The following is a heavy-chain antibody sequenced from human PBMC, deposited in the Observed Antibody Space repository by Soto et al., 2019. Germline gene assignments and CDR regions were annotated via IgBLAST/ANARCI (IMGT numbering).Heavy chain of an antibody. Sequence: QVQLVESGGGVVQPGRSLRLSCAASGFTFSSYAMHWVRQAPGKGLEWVAVISYDGSNKYYADSVKGRFTISRDNSKNTLYLQMNSLRAEDTAVYYCAKAGIAVAGLTPSDYWGQGTLVTVSS. CDR1: GFTFSSYA. J-gene: IGHJ4*02. V-gene: IGHV3-30-3*01. D-gene: IGHD6-19*01. CDR2: ISYDGSNK. CDR3: AKAGIAVAGLTPSDY.